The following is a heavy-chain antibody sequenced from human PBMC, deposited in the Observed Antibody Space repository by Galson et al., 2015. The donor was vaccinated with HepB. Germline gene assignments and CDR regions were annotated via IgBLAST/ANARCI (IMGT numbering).Heavy chain of an antibody. CDR2: INHSGST. Sequence: ETLSLTCAVYGGSFSGYYWSWIRQPPGKGLEWIGEINHSGSTNYNPSLKSRVTISVDTSKNQFSLKLSSVTAADTAVYYCARRGRGSGYYNRDYYYGMDVWGQGTTVTVSS. V-gene: IGHV4-34*01. CDR1: GGSFSGYY. J-gene: IGHJ6*02. CDR3: ARRGRGSGYYNRDYYYGMDV. D-gene: IGHD3-22*01.